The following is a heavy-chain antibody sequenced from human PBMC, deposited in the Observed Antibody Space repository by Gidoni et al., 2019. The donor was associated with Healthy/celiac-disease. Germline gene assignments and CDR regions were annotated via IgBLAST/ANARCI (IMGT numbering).Heavy chain of an antibody. D-gene: IGHD3-3*01. CDR2: IIPIIGTA. V-gene: IGHV1-69*01. CDR1: GGTFSSYA. J-gene: IGHJ5*02. Sequence: QVPLVQSGAEVKTPGSSVTVSCKASGGTFSSYAISWVRQAPGQGLEWMGGIIPIIGTANYAQKFQGRVTITADESTSTAYMELSSLRSEDTAVYYCARDNTIFGVARNWFDPWGQGTLVTVSS. CDR3: ARDNTIFGVARNWFDP.